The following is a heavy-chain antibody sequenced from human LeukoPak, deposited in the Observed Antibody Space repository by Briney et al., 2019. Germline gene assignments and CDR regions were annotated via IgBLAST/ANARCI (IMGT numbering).Heavy chain of an antibody. V-gene: IGHV3-30*02. CDR3: AKVEQNSSYYTGGSFDF. CDR1: GFTFSSYG. Sequence: GGSLRLSCAASGFTFSSYGMHWVRQAPGKGLEWVAFIRYDGSIKYYADSVKGRFTVSRDNSKNTLYLQMNSLRAEDTAVYFCAKVEQNSSYYTGGSFDFWGQGTMVTVSS. J-gene: IGHJ3*01. D-gene: IGHD1-26*01. CDR2: IRYDGSIK.